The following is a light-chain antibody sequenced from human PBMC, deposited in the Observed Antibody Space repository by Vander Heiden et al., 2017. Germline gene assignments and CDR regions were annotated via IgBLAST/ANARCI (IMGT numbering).Light chain of an antibody. J-gene: IGLJ3*02. CDR1: NSNIGSNP. CDR2: TNN. V-gene: IGLV1-44*01. Sequence: QSVLTQPPSASGTPGQRVTISCSGSNSNIGSNPVNWYQRLPGTPPKLLIYTNNQRPSGVPDRFSGSKSDTSASLAISGLQSEDEADYYCAAWDDSLNGWVFGGGTKLSAL. CDR3: AAWDDSLNGWV.